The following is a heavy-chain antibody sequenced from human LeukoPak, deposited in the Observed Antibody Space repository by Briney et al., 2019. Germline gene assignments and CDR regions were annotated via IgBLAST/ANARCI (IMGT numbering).Heavy chain of an antibody. J-gene: IGHJ4*02. CDR2: IYYSGST. CDR1: GGSISSYY. V-gene: IGHV4-59*12. Sequence: SETLSLTCTVSGGSISSYYWSWIRQPPGKGLEWIGYIYYSGSTNYNPSLKSRVTISVDTSKNQFSLKLSSVTAADTAVYYCARDHPRLRADYWGQGTLVTVSS. CDR3: ARDHPRLRADY. D-gene: IGHD4-17*01.